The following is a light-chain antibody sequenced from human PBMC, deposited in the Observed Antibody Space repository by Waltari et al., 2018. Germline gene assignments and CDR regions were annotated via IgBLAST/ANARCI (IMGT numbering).Light chain of an antibody. J-gene: IGLJ3*02. CDR3: CSYAGGSTPWV. CDR1: TSDFGRYNL. CDR2: EVN. V-gene: IGLV2-23*02. Sequence: QSALPQPASVSGSPGQPITLSCTGTTSDFGRYNLFSWYQQYPGKAPQLMIYEVNKRPSGVSHRFSGSKSGNTASLTISGLQAEDEADYYCCSYAGGSTPWVFGGGTKLTVL.